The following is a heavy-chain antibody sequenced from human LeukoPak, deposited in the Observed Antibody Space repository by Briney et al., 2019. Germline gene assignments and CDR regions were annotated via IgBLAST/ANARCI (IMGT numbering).Heavy chain of an antibody. Sequence: PSETLSLTCTVSGVTISSYYWSWIRQPPGKGLEWIGYIYYSGSTNYNPSLKSRVTISVDTSKNQFSLKLSSVTAADTAVYYCARERSVNAFDIWGQGTMVTVSS. CDR3: ARERSVNAFDI. J-gene: IGHJ3*02. V-gene: IGHV4-59*01. CDR2: IYYSGST. D-gene: IGHD3-3*01. CDR1: GVTISSYY.